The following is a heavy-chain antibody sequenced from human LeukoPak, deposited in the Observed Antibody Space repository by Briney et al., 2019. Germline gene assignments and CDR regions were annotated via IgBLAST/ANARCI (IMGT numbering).Heavy chain of an antibody. J-gene: IGHJ5*02. D-gene: IGHD3-9*01. CDR1: GGSFSGYY. V-gene: IGHV4-34*01. CDR2: INHSGST. Sequence: SETLSLTCAVFGGSFSGYYWSWIRQPPGKGLEWIGEINHSGSTNYNPSLKSRVTISVDTSKNQFSLKLSSVTAADTAVYYCARARAVLRYFDWINHNWSDPWGQGTRVTVSS. CDR3: ARARAVLRYFDWINHNWSDP.